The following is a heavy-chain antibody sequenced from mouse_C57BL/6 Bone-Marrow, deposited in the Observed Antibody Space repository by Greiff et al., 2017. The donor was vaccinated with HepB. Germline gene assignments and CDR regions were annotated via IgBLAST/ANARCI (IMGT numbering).Heavy chain of an antibody. V-gene: IGHV5-4*01. D-gene: IGHD1-1*01. CDR2: ISDGGSYT. CDR3: ARDRYYGISPHWYFDV. Sequence: EVKLVESGGGLVKPGGSLKLSCAASGFTFSSYAMSWVRQTPEKRLEWVATISDGGSYTYYPDNVKGRFTISRDNAKNNLYLQMSHLKSEDTAMYYCARDRYYGISPHWYFDVWGTGTTVTVSS. CDR1: GFTFSSYA. J-gene: IGHJ1*03.